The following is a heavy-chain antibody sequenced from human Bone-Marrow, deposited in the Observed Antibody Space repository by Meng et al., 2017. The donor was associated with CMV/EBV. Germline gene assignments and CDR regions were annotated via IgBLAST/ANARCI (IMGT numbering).Heavy chain of an antibody. Sequence: GGSLRLSCAASGFTFSSYAMSWVRQAPGKGLEWVSAISGSGGSTYYADSVKGRFTISRDNSKNTLYLQMNRLRAEDTAVYYCARGERGYSYGFYYYYGMDVWGQGTTVTVSS. CDR2: ISGSGGST. CDR3: ARGERGYSYGFYYYYGMDV. V-gene: IGHV3-23*01. D-gene: IGHD5-18*01. CDR1: GFTFSSYA. J-gene: IGHJ6*02.